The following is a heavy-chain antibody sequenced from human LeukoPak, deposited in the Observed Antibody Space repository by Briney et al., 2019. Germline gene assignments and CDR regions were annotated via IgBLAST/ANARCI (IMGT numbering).Heavy chain of an antibody. CDR2: ISSSGSTI. CDR3: AAIAVAGRDTDY. Sequence: GGSLRLSCAASGFTFSSYEVNWVRQAPGKGLEWVSYISSSGSTIYYADSVKGRFTISRDNAKNSLYLQMNSLRAEDTAVYYCAAIAVAGRDTDYWGQGTLVTVSP. V-gene: IGHV3-48*03. J-gene: IGHJ4*02. CDR1: GFTFSSYE. D-gene: IGHD6-19*01.